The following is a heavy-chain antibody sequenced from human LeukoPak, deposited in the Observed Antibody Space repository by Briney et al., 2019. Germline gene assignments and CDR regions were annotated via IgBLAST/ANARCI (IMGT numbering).Heavy chain of an antibody. V-gene: IGHV4-39*01. Sequence: SETLSLTCTVSGGSISVSTYYWGWIRQPPGKGLEWIGSIYYSGSTYYSPSLNSRVTISVDTSKNQFSLKLSSVTAADTAVYFCARHRDFHFDYWGQGTLVTVSS. J-gene: IGHJ4*02. CDR1: GGSISVSTYY. CDR2: IYYSGST. CDR3: ARHRDFHFDY. D-gene: IGHD3-10*01.